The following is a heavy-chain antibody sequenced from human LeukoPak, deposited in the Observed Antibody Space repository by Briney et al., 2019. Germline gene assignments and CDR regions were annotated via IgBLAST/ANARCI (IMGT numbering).Heavy chain of an antibody. D-gene: IGHD1-26*01. J-gene: IGHJ4*02. CDR3: ARVSGSYYDY. CDR2: IYKSGRT. CDR1: GGSISSGSYY. V-gene: IGHV4-39*01. Sequence: PSETLSLTCTVSGGSISSGSYYWGYIRQPPGKGLEWIGSIYKSGRTYYDPSLKSRVTISVDTSKNQFSLNLGSVTAADTAVYYCARVSGSYYDYWGQGTLVTVSS.